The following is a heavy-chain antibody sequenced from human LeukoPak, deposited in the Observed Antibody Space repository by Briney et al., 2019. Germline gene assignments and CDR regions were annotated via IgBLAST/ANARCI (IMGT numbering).Heavy chain of an antibody. D-gene: IGHD3-22*01. J-gene: IGHJ4*02. V-gene: IGHV5-51*01. CDR2: IYPGDSDT. CDR3: ARTYDSSGYYLGNFDY. Sequence: GESLKISCKGSGDSFTSYWIGWVRQMPGKGLEWMGIIYPGDSDTRYSPSFQGQVTISADKSISTAYLQWSSLKASDTAMYYCARTYDSSGYYLGNFDYWGQGTLVTVPS. CDR1: GDSFTSYW.